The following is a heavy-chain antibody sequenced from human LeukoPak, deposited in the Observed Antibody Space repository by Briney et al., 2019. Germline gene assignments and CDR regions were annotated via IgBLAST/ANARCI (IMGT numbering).Heavy chain of an antibody. J-gene: IGHJ4*02. D-gene: IGHD6-6*01. Sequence: ASVKVSCKASGNTLTSYYIHWVRQAPGQGLEWMGIINPSGGGTTYAQKFQGRVTMTRDTSTSTVYMELSSLRSEDTAVYFCARGRVTFSFSSGLGYWGQGTLVTVSS. CDR3: ARGRVTFSFSSGLGY. CDR1: GNTLTSYY. V-gene: IGHV1-46*03. CDR2: INPSGGGT.